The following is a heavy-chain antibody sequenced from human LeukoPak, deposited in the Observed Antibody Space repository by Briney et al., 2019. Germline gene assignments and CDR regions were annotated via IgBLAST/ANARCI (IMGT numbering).Heavy chain of an antibody. CDR2: IHNSGGT. J-gene: IGHJ3*02. D-gene: IGHD1-26*01. Sequence: SETLPLTCTVSGGSVRSYYWSWIRQPPGEGLEWIAYIHNSGGTNYNPSLKGRVTISVDTSKNQFSLKLRSVTAADTAVYYCVRDWEGFNFDIWGQGTMVTVSS. CDR1: GGSVRSYY. CDR3: VRDWEGFNFDI. V-gene: IGHV4-59*02.